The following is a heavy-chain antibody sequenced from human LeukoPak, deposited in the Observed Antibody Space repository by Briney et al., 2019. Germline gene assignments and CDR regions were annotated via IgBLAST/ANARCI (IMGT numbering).Heavy chain of an antibody. J-gene: IGHJ4*02. CDR3: ARPYCGGDCYSDY. V-gene: IGHV3-30*03. D-gene: IGHD2-21*02. Sequence: PGGSLRLSCAASGFTFSSYGMHWVRQAPGKGLEWVAVISYDGSNKYYADSVKGRFTISRDNSKNTLYLQMNSLRAEDTAVYYCARPYCGGDCYSDYWGKGTLVTVSS. CDR1: GFTFSSYG. CDR2: ISYDGSNK.